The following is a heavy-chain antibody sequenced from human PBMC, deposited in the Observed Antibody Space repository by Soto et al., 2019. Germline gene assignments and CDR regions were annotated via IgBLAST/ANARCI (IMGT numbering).Heavy chain of an antibody. CDR3: AGATIFQYPPDAFDI. Sequence: GGSLSLSCAASGFTVSSNYMSWVRQAPGKGLEWVSVIYSGGSTYYADSVKGRFTISRDNSKNTLYLQMNSLRAEDKAVYYCAGATIFQYPPDAFDIWGQGTMVTVSS. D-gene: IGHD2-2*01. J-gene: IGHJ3*02. CDR1: GFTVSSNY. V-gene: IGHV3-53*01. CDR2: IYSGGST.